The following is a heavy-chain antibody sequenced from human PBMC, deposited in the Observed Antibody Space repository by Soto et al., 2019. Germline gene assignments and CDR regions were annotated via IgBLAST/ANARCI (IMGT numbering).Heavy chain of an antibody. CDR2: ISAYNGNT. Sequence: ASVKVSCKASGYTFTSYGISWVRQAPGQGLEWMGWISAYNGNTNYAQKLQGRVTMTTDTSTSTAYMELRSLRSDDTAVYYCARESDNYDSTPGWFDPWGQGTLVTVSS. V-gene: IGHV1-18*04. CDR1: GYTFTSYG. CDR3: ARESDNYDSTPGWFDP. J-gene: IGHJ5*02. D-gene: IGHD3-22*01.